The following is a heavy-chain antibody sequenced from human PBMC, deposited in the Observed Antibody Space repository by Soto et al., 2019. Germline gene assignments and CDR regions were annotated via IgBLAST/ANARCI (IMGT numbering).Heavy chain of an antibody. CDR2: INAGNGNT. CDR1: EDTFTRYV. CDR3: ATSTIDTSTWKQYFYGMDV. V-gene: IGHV1-3*01. D-gene: IGHD6-13*01. Sequence: SVKVSCKASEDTFTRYVIHWVRQAPGHRLEWMGWINAGNGNTKYSQNFQGRVTITRDASASTAYMELSSLRSQDTAVYYCATSTIDTSTWKQYFYGMDVWGQGSTVTVSS. J-gene: IGHJ6*02.